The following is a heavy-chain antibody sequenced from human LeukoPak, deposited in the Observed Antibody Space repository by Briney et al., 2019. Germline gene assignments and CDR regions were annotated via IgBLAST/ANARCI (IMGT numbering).Heavy chain of an antibody. J-gene: IGHJ6*03. CDR1: GYTFINYY. Sequence: SVKVSCKASGYTFINYYMHWVRQAPGQGLEWMGGIIPIFGTANYAQKFQGRVTITADKSTSTAYMELSSLRSEDTAVYYCARTPGYYMDVWGKGTTVTVSS. CDR2: IIPIFGTA. V-gene: IGHV1-69*06. CDR3: ARTPGYYMDV. D-gene: IGHD3-10*01.